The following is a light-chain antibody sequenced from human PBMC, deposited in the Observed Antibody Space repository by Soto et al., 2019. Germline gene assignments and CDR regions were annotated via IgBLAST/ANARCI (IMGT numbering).Light chain of an antibody. CDR1: NSDVGSYNL. CDR3: CSYAGSSTYYV. J-gene: IGLJ1*01. Sequence: QSVLTQPASVSGSPGQSITISCTGTNSDVGSYNLVSWYQQHPGKAPKLMIYEVSKRPSGVSYRFSGSKSGNTASLTISGLQAEDEADYYCCSYAGSSTYYVFGTGTKVTVL. V-gene: IGLV2-23*02. CDR2: EVS.